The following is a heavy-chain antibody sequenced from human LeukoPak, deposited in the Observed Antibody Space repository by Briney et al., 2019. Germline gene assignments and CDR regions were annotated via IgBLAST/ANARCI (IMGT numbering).Heavy chain of an antibody. CDR1: GFTFSSYG. D-gene: IGHD3-10*01. Sequence: LPGGSLRLSCAASGFTFSSYGMHWVRQAPGKGPEWVAVIWYDGSNKYYADSVKGRFTISRDNSKNTLYLQMNSLRAEDTAVYYCARGGMVRGVISNLDYWGQGTLVTVSS. CDR3: ARGGMVRGVISNLDY. V-gene: IGHV3-33*01. J-gene: IGHJ4*02. CDR2: IWYDGSNK.